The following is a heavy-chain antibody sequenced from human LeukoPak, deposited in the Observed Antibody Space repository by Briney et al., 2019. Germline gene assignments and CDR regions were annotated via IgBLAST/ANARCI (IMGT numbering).Heavy chain of an antibody. CDR3: ARSGYSSAWYYFDY. V-gene: IGHV3-48*03. J-gene: IGHJ4*02. CDR1: GFTFSAYE. CDR2: ISNGDGTI. Sequence: PGGSLRLSCAASGFTFSAYEMNWVRQAPGKGLEWVSYISNGDGTIKYADSVKGRFSITRDNAKNSLYLQMNSLRAEDTAVYYCARSGYSSAWYYFDYWAQGTLVTVSS. D-gene: IGHD6-19*01.